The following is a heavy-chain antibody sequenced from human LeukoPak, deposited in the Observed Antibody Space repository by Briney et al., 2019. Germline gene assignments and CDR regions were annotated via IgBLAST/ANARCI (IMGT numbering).Heavy chain of an antibody. D-gene: IGHD3-3*01. CDR2: ISSSGSYI. CDR1: GFTFSSYS. V-gene: IGHV3-21*01. CDR3: ARDMRFLEWLEGAFDI. Sequence: GGSLRLSCAASGFTFSSYSMNWVRQAPGKGLEWVSSISSSGSYIYYADSVKGRFTISRDNAKNSLYLQMNSLRAEDTAVYYCARDMRFLEWLEGAFDIWGQGTMVTVSS. J-gene: IGHJ3*02.